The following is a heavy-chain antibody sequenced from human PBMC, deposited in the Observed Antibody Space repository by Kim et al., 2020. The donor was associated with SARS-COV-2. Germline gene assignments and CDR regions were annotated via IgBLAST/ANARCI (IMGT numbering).Heavy chain of an antibody. J-gene: IGHJ4*02. Sequence: DSVKGRFAISRGNAKNTLYLQVNSLRVEDTAVYFCAKALSSSGYYAYFDYWGQGTLVTVSS. V-gene: IGHV3-23*01. D-gene: IGHD3-22*01. CDR3: AKALSSSGYYAYFDY.